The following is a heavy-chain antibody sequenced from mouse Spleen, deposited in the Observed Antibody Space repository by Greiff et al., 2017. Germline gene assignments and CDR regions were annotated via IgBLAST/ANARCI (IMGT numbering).Heavy chain of an antibody. CDR2: ISSGGSYT. J-gene: IGHJ3*01. V-gene: IGHV5-9-3*01. Sequence: EVKVVESGGGLVKPGGSLKLSCAASGFTFSSYAMSWVRQTPEKRLEWVATISSGGSYTYYPDSVKGRFTISRDNAKNTLYLQMSSLRSEDTAMYYCARQEGRDWFAYWGQGTLVTVSA. CDR3: ARQEGRDWFAY. CDR1: GFTFSSYA.